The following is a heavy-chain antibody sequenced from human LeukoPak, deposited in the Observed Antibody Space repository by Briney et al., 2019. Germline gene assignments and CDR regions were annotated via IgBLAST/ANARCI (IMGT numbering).Heavy chain of an antibody. J-gene: IGHJ3*02. CDR2: INHSGST. CDR3: ARENWNYAFGAFDI. CDR1: GGSFSGYY. Sequence: PSETLSLTCAVYGGSFSGYYWSWIRQPPGKGLEWIGEINHSGSTNYNTFLKSRVTISVDTSKNQFSLKLSSVTAADTAVYYCARENWNYAFGAFDIWGQGTMVTVSS. D-gene: IGHD1-7*01. V-gene: IGHV4-34*01.